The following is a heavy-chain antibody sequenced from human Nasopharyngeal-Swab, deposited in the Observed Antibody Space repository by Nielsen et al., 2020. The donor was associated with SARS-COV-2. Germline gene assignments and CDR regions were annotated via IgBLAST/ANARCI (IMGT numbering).Heavy chain of an antibody. CDR1: GGSISSSSYY. D-gene: IGHD3-10*01. CDR2: IYYSGST. J-gene: IGHJ4*02. CDR3: ARGINPSFVGSGQYYFDY. V-gene: IGHV4-39*07. Sequence: GSLRLSCTVSGGSISSSSYYWGWIRQPPGKGLEWIGSIYYSGSTYYNPSLKSRVTISVDTSKNQFSLKLSSVTAADTAVYYCARGINPSFVGSGQYYFDYWGQGTLVTVSS.